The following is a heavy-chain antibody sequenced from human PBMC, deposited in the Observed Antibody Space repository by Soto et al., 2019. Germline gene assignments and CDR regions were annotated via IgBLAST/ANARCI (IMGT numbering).Heavy chain of an antibody. V-gene: IGHV3-74*01. D-gene: IGHD1-1*01. CDR2: INSDGSST. Sequence: EVQLVESGGGLVQPGGSLRLSCAASGFTFSIYWMHWVRQAPGKGLVWVSHINSDGSSTRYADSVKGRFTISRDNAXNXXYLQMNSLSAEDTSVYYCAREASDGYNHVPNCFQNWGQGTLVTVSS. J-gene: IGHJ1*01. CDR3: AREASDGYNHVPNCFQN. CDR1: GFTFSIYW.